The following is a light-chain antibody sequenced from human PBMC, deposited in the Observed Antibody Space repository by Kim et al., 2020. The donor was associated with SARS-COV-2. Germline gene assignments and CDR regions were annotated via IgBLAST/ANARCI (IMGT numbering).Light chain of an antibody. Sequence: SVSPRHTASLTCSGDKLGDKSACWYQQKPAQSPVLVIYQDSKRTSGIPERFSGSNAGNTATLTIRGTQAMDEADYYCQAWDSSTWVFGGGTQLTVL. V-gene: IGLV3-1*01. J-gene: IGLJ3*02. CDR2: QDS. CDR1: KLGDKS. CDR3: QAWDSSTWV.